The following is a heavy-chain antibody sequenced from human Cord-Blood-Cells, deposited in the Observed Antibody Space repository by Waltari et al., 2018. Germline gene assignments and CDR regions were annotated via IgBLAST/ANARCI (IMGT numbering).Heavy chain of an antibody. CDR1: GGTFSRYA. D-gene: IGHD6-6*01. V-gene: IGHV1-69*01. Sequence: QVQLVQSGAEVKKPGSSVKVSCKASGGTFSRYAISWVRQAPGQGLEWMGGIIPIFGTANYAQKFQGRVTITADESTSTAYMELSSLRSEDTAVYYCARGVRKYSSSFDAFDIWGQGTMVTVSS. J-gene: IGHJ3*02. CDR2: IIPIFGTA. CDR3: ARGVRKYSSSFDAFDI.